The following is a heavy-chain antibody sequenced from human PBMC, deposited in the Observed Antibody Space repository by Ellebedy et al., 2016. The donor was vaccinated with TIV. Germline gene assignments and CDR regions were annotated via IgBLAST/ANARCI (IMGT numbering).Heavy chain of an antibody. CDR1: GYTFTSYG. J-gene: IGHJ4*02. V-gene: IGHV1-18*01. CDR2: ISAYNGNT. CDR3: ARVVPATAIPSDY. Sequence: AASVKVSCKASGYTFTSYGISWVRHPPGQGLEWMGWISAYNGNTNYAQKLQGRVTMTTDTSTSTAYMALRSLRSYDTSVYYCARVVPATAIPSDYWGQGTLVTVSS. D-gene: IGHD2-2*02.